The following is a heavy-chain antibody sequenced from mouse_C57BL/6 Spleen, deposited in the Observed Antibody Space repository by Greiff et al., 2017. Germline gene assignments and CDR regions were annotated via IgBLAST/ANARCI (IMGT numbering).Heavy chain of an antibody. CDR3: ARRITTVVVNYAMDY. CDR2: INPNNGGT. CDR1: GYTFTDYY. V-gene: IGHV1-26*01. D-gene: IGHD1-1*01. J-gene: IGHJ4*01. Sequence: VQLQQSGPELVKPGASVKISCKASGYTFTDYYMNWVKQSHGKSLEWIGDINPNNGGTSYNQKFKGKATLTVDKSSSTAYMELRSLTSEDSAVYYCARRITTVVVNYAMDYWGQGTSVTVSS.